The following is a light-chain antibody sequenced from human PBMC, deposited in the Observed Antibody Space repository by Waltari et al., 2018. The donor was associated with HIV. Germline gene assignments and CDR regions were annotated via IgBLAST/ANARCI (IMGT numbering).Light chain of an antibody. CDR2: EAS. Sequence: DIVMTQTPPSLSVTPGQPASFSCNSSQSLKHTDGKTYLYWYLQRPGQSPQVLIEEASKRYAGVPDRFSGSGSGTHFTLKIARVEAEDVGSYYCMQSLHLLDTFGQGTKLNIK. CDR1: QSLKHTDGKTY. J-gene: IGKJ2*01. CDR3: MQSLHLLDT. V-gene: IGKV2D-29*02.